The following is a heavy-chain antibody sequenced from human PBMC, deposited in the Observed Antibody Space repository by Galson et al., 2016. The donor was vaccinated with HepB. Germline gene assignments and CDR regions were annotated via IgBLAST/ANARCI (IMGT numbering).Heavy chain of an antibody. Sequence: LSLTCTVSGGSISSGGYYWSWLRQHPGKGLEWIGYIYFSGSTNYNPSLKSRVTISVDTSKNQFSLRLSSVTAADTAMYYCARDEGSRSGTYRFRYWGQGTLVTVSS. V-gene: IGHV4-31*03. J-gene: IGHJ4*02. CDR3: ARDEGSRSGTYRFRY. CDR2: IYFSGST. D-gene: IGHD3-10*01. CDR1: GGSISSGGYY.